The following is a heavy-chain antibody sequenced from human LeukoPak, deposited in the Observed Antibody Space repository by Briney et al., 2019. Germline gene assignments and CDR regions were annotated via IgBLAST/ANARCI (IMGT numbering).Heavy chain of an antibody. CDR3: AKIDALIAAAGTADY. Sequence: PGGSLRLSCAASGFTFSDYSMKWVRQAPGKGLEWVSSISSSGSLIYYADLVKGRFTVSRDNAKNSLFLQMNSLRAEDTAVYYCAKIDALIAAAGTADYWGQGTLVTVSS. CDR2: ISSSGSLI. J-gene: IGHJ4*02. V-gene: IGHV3-21*04. CDR1: GFTFSDYS. D-gene: IGHD6-13*01.